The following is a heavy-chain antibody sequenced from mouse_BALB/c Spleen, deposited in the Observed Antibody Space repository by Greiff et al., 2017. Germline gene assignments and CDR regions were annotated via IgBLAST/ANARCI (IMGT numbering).Heavy chain of an antibody. CDR2: INPSNGRT. D-gene: IGHD1-1*02. CDR1: GYTFTSYW. J-gene: IGHJ4*01. CDR3: ARYYDYAMDY. V-gene: IGHV1S81*02. Sequence: QVQLKQPGAELVKPGASVKLSCKASGYTFTSYWMHWVKQRPGQGLEWIGEINPSNGRTNYNEKFKSKATLTVDKSSSTAYMQLSSLTSEDSAVYYCARYYDYAMDYWGQGTSVTVAS.